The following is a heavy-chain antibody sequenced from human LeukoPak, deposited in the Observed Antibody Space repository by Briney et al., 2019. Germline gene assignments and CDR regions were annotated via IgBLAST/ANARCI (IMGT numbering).Heavy chain of an antibody. J-gene: IGHJ3*02. D-gene: IGHD6-19*01. Sequence: ASVKVSCKASGYTFTSSYMHWVRQAPGQGLEWMGIINPSGGTTIYAQKFQGRVTMTRDTSTSTVYMELSSLRSEDTAVYYCARDAPWHSSGWYVSNAFDIWGQGTMVTVSS. CDR1: GYTFTSSY. CDR2: INPSGGTT. V-gene: IGHV1-46*01. CDR3: ARDAPWHSSGWYVSNAFDI.